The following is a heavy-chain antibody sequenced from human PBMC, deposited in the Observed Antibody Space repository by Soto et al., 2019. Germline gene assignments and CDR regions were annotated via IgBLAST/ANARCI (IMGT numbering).Heavy chain of an antibody. V-gene: IGHV3-48*02. CDR1: GFTFTSHS. CDR3: VRDMGYLAGSTNWSNWLDP. CDR2: ISSSSSTR. Sequence: EVQLVESGGGLVQPGGSLRLSCAASGFTFTSHSMNWVRQAPGKGLEWVSYISSSSSTRYYADSVKGRFTISRDNAKNSLYLQMNSLRDEDTAVYYCVRDMGYLAGSTNWSNWLDPWGQGTLVTVSS. J-gene: IGHJ5*02. D-gene: IGHD5-18*01.